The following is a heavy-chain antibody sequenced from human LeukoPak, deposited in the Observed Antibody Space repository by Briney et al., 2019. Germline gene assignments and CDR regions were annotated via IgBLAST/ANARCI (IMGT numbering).Heavy chain of an antibody. CDR1: GYTFTSSD. Sequence: ASVNLSCKASGYTFTSSDINWVRQATGQGLEWMGWMNPNTDKTGYARNFQGRVTTTKNISISTAYMEVSSLTYEDTAIYYCARGRPGLASAGIYDFWGQGPLLTVSS. CDR2: MNPNTDKT. CDR3: ARGRPGLASAGIYDF. D-gene: IGHD6-13*01. J-gene: IGHJ4*02. V-gene: IGHV1-8*01.